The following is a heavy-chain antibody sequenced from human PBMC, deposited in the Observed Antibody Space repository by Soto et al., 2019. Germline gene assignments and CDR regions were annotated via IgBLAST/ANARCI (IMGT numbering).Heavy chain of an antibody. CDR2: IKHDGSAQ. CDR3: ARATYSNAWYRFDL. V-gene: IGHV3-7*03. D-gene: IGHD4-4*01. CDR1: GFTFSGYW. J-gene: IGHJ4*02. Sequence: GSLRLSCEASGFTFSGYWMSWVRQAPGKGLGWVADIKHDGSAQYYVDSVKGRFTISRDNAKKLLYLQMNGLRAEDTALYYCARATYSNAWYRFDLWGQGTQVTVS.